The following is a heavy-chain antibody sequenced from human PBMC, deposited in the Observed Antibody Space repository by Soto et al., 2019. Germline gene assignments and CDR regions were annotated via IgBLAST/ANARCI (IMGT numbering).Heavy chain of an antibody. CDR3: ARVTSRYGELDY. CDR1: GGSISSYY. Sequence: NPSETLSLTCTVSGGSISSYYWSWIRQPAGKGLEWIGRIYTSVSTNYNPSLKSRVTMSVDTSKNQFSLKLSSVTAADTAVYYCARVTSRYGELDYWGQGTLVTVSS. J-gene: IGHJ4*02. CDR2: IYTSVST. D-gene: IGHD4-17*01. V-gene: IGHV4-4*07.